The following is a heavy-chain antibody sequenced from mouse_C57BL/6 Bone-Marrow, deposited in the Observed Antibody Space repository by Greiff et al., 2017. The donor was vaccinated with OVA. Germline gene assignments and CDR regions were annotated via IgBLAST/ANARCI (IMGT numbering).Heavy chain of an antibody. Sequence: QVQLQQSGAELARPGASVKLSCKASGYTFTSYGISWVKQRPGQGLEWIGEIYPRSGNPSSNETFTGKATLTADKSSSTAYMELRSLTSEDSAVYFCARELTGLYYYAMDYWGQGTSVTVSS. D-gene: IGHD4-1*01. CDR2: IYPRSGNP. CDR3: ARELTGLYYYAMDY. V-gene: IGHV1-81*01. J-gene: IGHJ4*01. CDR1: GYTFTSYG.